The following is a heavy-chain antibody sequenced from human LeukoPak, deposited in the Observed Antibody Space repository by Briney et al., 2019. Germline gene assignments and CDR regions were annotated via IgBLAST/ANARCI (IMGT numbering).Heavy chain of an antibody. Sequence: PGGSLRLSCAASGFTFSNAWMSWVRQAPGKGLEWVGRIKSKTDGGTTDYAAPVKGRFTISRDDSENTLFLQMNSLRAEDTAVYYCAREWRNHFYYYGLDVWGQGTTVTVSS. CDR2: IKSKTDGGTT. D-gene: IGHD2/OR15-2a*01. J-gene: IGHJ6*02. CDR1: GFTFSNAW. V-gene: IGHV3-15*01. CDR3: AREWRNHFYYYGLDV.